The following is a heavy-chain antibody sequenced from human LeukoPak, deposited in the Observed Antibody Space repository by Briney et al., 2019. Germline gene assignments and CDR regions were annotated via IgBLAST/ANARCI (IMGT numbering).Heavy chain of an antibody. CDR3: AREGPGQQLVRWFDP. J-gene: IGHJ5*02. CDR2: ISAYNGNT. V-gene: IGHV1-18*01. Sequence: ASVKVSCKASGYTFTSYGISWVRQAPGQGLEWMGWISAYNGNTNYAQKLQGRVTMTTDTSTSTAYMELSSLRSEDTAVYYCAREGPGQQLVRWFDPWGQGTLVTVSS. D-gene: IGHD6-13*01. CDR1: GYTFTSYG.